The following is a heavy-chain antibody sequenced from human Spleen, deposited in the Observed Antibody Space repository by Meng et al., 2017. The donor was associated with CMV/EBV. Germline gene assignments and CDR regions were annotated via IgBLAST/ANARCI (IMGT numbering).Heavy chain of an antibody. CDR2: INPNSGGT. CDR3: ARSLIAARFGWFDP. D-gene: IGHD6-6*01. Sequence: ASVKVSCKASGYTFTGYYMHWVRQAPGQGLEWMGWINPNSGGTNYAQKFQGRVTMTRDTSISTAYMELSRLRSDDTAVYYCARSLIAARFGWFDPWGQGTLVTVSS. J-gene: IGHJ5*02. CDR1: GYTFTGYY. V-gene: IGHV1-2*02.